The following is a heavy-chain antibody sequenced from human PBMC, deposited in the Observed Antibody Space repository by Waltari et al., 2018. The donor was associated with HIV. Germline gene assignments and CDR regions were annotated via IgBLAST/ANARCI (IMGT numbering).Heavy chain of an antibody. D-gene: IGHD1-1*01. J-gene: IGHJ4*02. CDR1: GGSFSGSF. Sequence: VQLKQWGAGLLKPSETLSLTCAVYGGSFSGSFWSWIRQSPGEGLEWIGEMNYSGNTKYNPSLKSRVSMSVDTSLNQVSLKLSSVTAADTAVYYWSSLHITTSGTEFDFWGQGTVVTVSS. V-gene: IGHV4-34*02. CDR3: SSLHITTSGTEFDF. CDR2: MNYSGNT.